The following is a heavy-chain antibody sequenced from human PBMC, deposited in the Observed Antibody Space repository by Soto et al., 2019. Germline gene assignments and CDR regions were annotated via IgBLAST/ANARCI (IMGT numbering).Heavy chain of an antibody. CDR3: ARAAASLGLWFGEG. V-gene: IGHV1-69*13. J-gene: IGHJ4*02. CDR2: IIPIFGTA. CDR1: GGTFSSYA. D-gene: IGHD3-10*01. Sequence: GASVKVSCKASGGTFSSYAISWVRQAPGQGLEWMGGIIPIFGTANYAQKFQGRVTITADESTSTAYMELSSLRSEDTAVYYCARAAASLGLWFGEGWGQGTLVTVSS.